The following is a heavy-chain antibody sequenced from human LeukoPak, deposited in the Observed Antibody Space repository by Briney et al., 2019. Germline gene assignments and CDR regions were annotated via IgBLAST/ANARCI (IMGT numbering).Heavy chain of an antibody. CDR1: GGSISSSSYY. D-gene: IGHD3-10*01. V-gene: IGHV4-39*07. CDR2: IYYSGNT. CDR3: AWWRVRGVMTHDWFDP. J-gene: IGHJ5*02. Sequence: SETLSLTCTVSGGSISSSSYYWAWIRQPPGKGLEWIGSIYYSGNTYYKSSLKSRVTIAVDTSKNQFSLKLSSVTAADTAVYYCAWWRVRGVMTHDWFDPWGQGTLVTVSS.